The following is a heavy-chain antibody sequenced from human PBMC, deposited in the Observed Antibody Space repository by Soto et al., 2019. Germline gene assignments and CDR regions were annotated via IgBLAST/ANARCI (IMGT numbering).Heavy chain of an antibody. J-gene: IGHJ4*02. CDR1: GGSISSGGYY. Sequence: QVQLQESGPGLVKPSQTLSLTCTVSGGSISSGGYYWSWIRQHPGKGLEWIGYIYDNDSTYYNPSLKSRGTMSVDMSRNQFSLKLSSVTAADTAVYYCARHHMAATDLYFDYWGQGTLVTVSS. CDR3: ARHHMAATDLYFDY. CDR2: IYDNDST. V-gene: IGHV4-31*03. D-gene: IGHD6-19*01.